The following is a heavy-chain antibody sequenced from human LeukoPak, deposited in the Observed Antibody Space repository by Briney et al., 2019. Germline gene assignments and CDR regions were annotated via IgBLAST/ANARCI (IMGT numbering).Heavy chain of an antibody. CDR1: GFVFSNYW. CDR3: ARRKEVQTTFDY. V-gene: IGHV3-7*01. D-gene: IGHD4/OR15-4a*01. Sequence: GGSLRLSCVASGFVFSNYWMGWVRQAPGKGLEWVANIKEDGGETYYVDSVKGRFTISRDNAKNSLDLQMNSLRDEDTAVYYCARRKEVQTTFDYWGQETLVTVSS. CDR2: IKEDGGET. J-gene: IGHJ4*02.